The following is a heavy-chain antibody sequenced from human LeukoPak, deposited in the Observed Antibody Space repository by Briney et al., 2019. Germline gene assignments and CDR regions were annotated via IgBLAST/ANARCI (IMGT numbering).Heavy chain of an antibody. CDR1: GGSISSYY. Sequence: SETLSLTYTASGGSISSYYWSWIRQPPGKGLEWIGYIYYSGSTNYNPFLKSRVTISVETSKNEFSLKLRSVTAADTAVYHCASRKLGNDYWGQGTLVTVSS. CDR2: IYYSGST. CDR3: ASRKLGNDY. J-gene: IGHJ4*02. D-gene: IGHD7-27*01. V-gene: IGHV4-59*01.